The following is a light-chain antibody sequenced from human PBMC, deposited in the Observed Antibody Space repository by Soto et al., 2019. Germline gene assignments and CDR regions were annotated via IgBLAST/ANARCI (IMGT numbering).Light chain of an antibody. Sequence: QSVLTQPPSVSGSPGQSVTICCTGTSSALVGYNPVSWYQPPPGTPPKLMIYEVSNRPSGVPDRFSGSKSGNTASLTISGLQAADEADYYCSLYTSENAYVFGTGTKVTVL. CDR2: EVS. CDR1: SSALVGYNP. V-gene: IGLV2-18*01. J-gene: IGLJ1*01. CDR3: SLYTSENAYV.